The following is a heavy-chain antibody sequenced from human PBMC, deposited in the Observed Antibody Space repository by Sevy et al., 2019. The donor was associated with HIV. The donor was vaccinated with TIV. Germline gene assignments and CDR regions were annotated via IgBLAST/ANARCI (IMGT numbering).Heavy chain of an antibody. CDR1: GFTFSSYY. CDR3: ARVRTVAETYGMDF. Sequence: GWSLRLSCAASGFTFSSYYMSWVRQGPGKGLEWVSVIYSGGSTYYTASVKGRFTVSRDNSNNPLYLQLNTLRADDTAVYYCARVRTVAETYGMDFWGQGTTVTVSS. V-gene: IGHV3-53*01. J-gene: IGHJ6*02. CDR2: IYSGGST. D-gene: IGHD2-15*01.